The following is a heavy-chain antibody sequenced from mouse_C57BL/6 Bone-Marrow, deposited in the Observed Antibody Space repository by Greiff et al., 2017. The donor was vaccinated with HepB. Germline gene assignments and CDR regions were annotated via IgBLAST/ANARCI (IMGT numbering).Heavy chain of an antibody. CDR1: GYTFTDYE. D-gene: IGHD1-1*01. CDR3: TRGEDSRTSDY. Sequence: QVQLKESGAELVRPGASVTLSCKASGYTFTDYEMHWVKQTPVHGLEWIGAIDPETGGTAYNQKFKGKAILTADKSSSTAYMELRSLTSEDSAVYYCTRGEDSRTSDYWGQGTTLTVSS. J-gene: IGHJ2*01. CDR2: IDPETGGT. V-gene: IGHV1-15*01.